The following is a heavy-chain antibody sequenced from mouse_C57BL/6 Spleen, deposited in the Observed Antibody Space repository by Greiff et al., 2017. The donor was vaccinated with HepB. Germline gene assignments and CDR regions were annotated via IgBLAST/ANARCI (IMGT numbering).Heavy chain of an antibody. CDR1: GYSFTGYY. CDR3: ASHGSSYVDWYFDV. D-gene: IGHD1-1*01. CDR2: INPSTGGT. Sequence: EVQLQQSGPELVKPGASVKISCKASGYSFTGYYMNWVKQSPEKSLEWIGEINPSTGGTTYNQKFKAKATLTVDKSSSTAYMQLKSLTSEDSAVYYCASHGSSYVDWYFDVWGTGTTVTVSS. V-gene: IGHV1-42*01. J-gene: IGHJ1*03.